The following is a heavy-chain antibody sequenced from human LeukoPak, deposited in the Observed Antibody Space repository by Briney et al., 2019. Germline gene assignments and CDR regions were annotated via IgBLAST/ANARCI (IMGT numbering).Heavy chain of an antibody. Sequence: SETLSLTCAVYGGSFSGYYWSWIRQPPGKGLEWIGEINRSGSTNYNPSLKSRVTISVDTSKNQFSLKLSSVTAADTAVYYCARGLSVVVVGANNYGMDVWGQGTTVTVSS. CDR2: INRSGST. CDR1: GGSFSGYY. J-gene: IGHJ6*02. CDR3: ARGLSVVVVGANNYGMDV. D-gene: IGHD2-15*01. V-gene: IGHV4-34*01.